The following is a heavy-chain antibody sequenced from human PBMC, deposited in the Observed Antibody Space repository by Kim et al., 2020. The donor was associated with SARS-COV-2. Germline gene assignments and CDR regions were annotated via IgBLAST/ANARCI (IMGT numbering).Heavy chain of an antibody. V-gene: IGHV3-74*01. Sequence: GGSLRLSCAASGFTFSSYWMHWVRQAPGKGLVWVSRINSDGSSTSYADSVKGRFTISRDNAKNTLYLQMNSLRAEDTAVYYCARVGPGPGDGMDVWGQGTTVTVAS. CDR3: ARVGPGPGDGMDV. CDR2: INSDGSST. J-gene: IGHJ6*02. D-gene: IGHD3-10*01. CDR1: GFTFSSYW.